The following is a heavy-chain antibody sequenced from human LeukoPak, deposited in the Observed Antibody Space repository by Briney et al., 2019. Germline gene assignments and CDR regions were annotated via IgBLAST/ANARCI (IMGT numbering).Heavy chain of an antibody. V-gene: IGHV3-23*01. CDR2: ISGSGGST. CDR1: GFTFSSFG. CDR3: AKDPHYGDYGLLFSIIPTLHY. J-gene: IGHJ4*02. D-gene: IGHD4-17*01. Sequence: GGTLRLSCAASGFTFSSFGMSWLRQAPGKGLAWVSAISGSGGSTYYADSVKGRFTISRDNFKNTLYLQMNSLRAEDTAVYYCAKDPHYGDYGLLFSIIPTLHYWGQGTLVTVSS.